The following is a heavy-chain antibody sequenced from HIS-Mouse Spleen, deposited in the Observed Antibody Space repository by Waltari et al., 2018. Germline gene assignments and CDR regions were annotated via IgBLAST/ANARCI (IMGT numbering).Heavy chain of an antibody. CDR1: GGSLSTSSYH. CDR3: ARDRELYFDY. V-gene: IGHV4-39*07. J-gene: IGHJ4*02. D-gene: IGHD1-26*01. CDR2: IYYSGST. Sequence: QLQLQESGPGLVKPSETLSPTCTVSGGSLSTSSYHWGWLRQPPGKGLEWIGSIYYSGSTYYNPSLKSRVTISVDTSKNQFSLKLSSVTAADTAVYYCARDRELYFDYWGQGTLVTVSS.